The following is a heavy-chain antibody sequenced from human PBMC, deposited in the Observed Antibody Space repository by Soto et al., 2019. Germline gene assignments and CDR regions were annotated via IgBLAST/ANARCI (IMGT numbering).Heavy chain of an antibody. J-gene: IGHJ4*02. D-gene: IGHD5-18*01. Sequence: EVQLVESGGGLVQRGGSLRLSCEASGFTLNDYWMHWVRQVPGKGLVWVARINADGTSASYADSVKGRFTISRDNAKNTVYLLMNSLRAEYSAVYYFARGGPYNYGPRGSRVADFWGRGTLVTLSS. CDR2: INADGTSA. CDR3: ARGGPYNYGPRGSRVADF. V-gene: IGHV3-74*01. CDR1: GFTLNDYW.